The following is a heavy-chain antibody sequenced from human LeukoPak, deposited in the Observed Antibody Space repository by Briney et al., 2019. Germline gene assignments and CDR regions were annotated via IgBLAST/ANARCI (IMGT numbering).Heavy chain of an antibody. D-gene: IGHD1-7*01. CDR2: IIPIFGTA. CDR1: GGTFSSYA. CDR3: ARNYEGWFDP. V-gene: IGHV1-69*05. Sequence: VASVKVSCKASGGTFSSYAISWVRQAPGQWLEWMGGIIPIFGTANYAQKFQGRVTITTDESTSTAYMELSSLRSEDTAVYYCARNYEGWFDPWGQGTLVTVSS. J-gene: IGHJ5*02.